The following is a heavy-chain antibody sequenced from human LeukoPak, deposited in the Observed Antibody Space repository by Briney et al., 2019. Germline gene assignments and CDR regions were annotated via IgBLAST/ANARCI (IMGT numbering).Heavy chain of an antibody. Sequence: SETLSLTCAVYGGSFSGYYWSWIRQPPGKGLEWIGEINHSGSTNYNPSLKSRVTISVDTSKNQFSLKLSSVTAADTAVYYCAAIRDGYWDQGTPVTVSS. CDR3: AAIRDGY. CDR1: GGSFSGYY. D-gene: IGHD2-2*01. CDR2: INHSGST. V-gene: IGHV4-34*01. J-gene: IGHJ4*02.